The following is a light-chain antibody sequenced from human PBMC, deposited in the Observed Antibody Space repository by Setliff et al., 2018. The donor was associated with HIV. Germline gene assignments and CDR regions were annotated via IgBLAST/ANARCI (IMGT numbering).Light chain of an antibody. CDR3: SSFAGRLHV. V-gene: IGLV2-23*02. CDR1: SSDVGSYNF. CDR2: DVT. Sequence: QSALTQPASVSGSPGQSITLSCTGTSSDVGSYNFVSWYQQHPGRAPKLMIYDVTRRPSGVPDRFSGSRSGNTASLTISGLQAEDEADYYCSSFAGRLHVFGTGTKVT. J-gene: IGLJ1*01.